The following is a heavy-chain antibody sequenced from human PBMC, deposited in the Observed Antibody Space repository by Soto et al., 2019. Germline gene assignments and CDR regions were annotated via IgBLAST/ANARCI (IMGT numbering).Heavy chain of an antibody. V-gene: IGHV1-69*06. D-gene: IGHD2-15*01. Sequence: GASVKVSCKASGGTFSSYAISWVRQAPGQGLEWRGGIIPIFGTANYAQKFQGRVTITADKSTSTAYMELSSLRSEDTAVYYCARGGGCSGGSCYGYYYYGMDVWGQGTTVTVSS. CDR2: IIPIFGTA. J-gene: IGHJ6*02. CDR3: ARGGGCSGGSCYGYYYYGMDV. CDR1: GGTFSSYA.